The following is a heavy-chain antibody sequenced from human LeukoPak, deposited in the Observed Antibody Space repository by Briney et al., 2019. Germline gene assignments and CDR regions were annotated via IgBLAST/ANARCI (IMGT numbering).Heavy chain of an antibody. CDR3: AKGVYGDSVIDY. V-gene: IGHV3-23*01. J-gene: IGHJ4*02. Sequence: GGTLRLSCAASGFTFSSYGMSWVRQAPGKGLEWVSAISGSGGSTYYADSVKGRFTISRDNSKNTLYLQMNSLRAEDTAVYYCAKGVYGDSVIDYWGQGTLVTVSS. CDR2: ISGSGGST. CDR1: GFTFSSYG. D-gene: IGHD4-17*01.